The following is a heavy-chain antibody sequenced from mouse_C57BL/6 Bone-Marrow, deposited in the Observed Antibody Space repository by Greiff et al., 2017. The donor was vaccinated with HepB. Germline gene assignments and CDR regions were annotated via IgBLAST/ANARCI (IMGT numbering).Heavy chain of an antibody. Sequence: VQWVESGAELVKPGASVKMSCKASGYTFTTYPIEWMKQNHGKSLEWIGNFHPYNDDTKYNEKFKGKATLTVEKSSSTVYLELSRLTSDDSAVYYCARGGYDYGWYFDVWGTGTTVTVSS. V-gene: IGHV1-47*01. CDR2: FHPYNDDT. CDR3: ARGGYDYGWYFDV. CDR1: GYTFTTYP. D-gene: IGHD2-4*01. J-gene: IGHJ1*03.